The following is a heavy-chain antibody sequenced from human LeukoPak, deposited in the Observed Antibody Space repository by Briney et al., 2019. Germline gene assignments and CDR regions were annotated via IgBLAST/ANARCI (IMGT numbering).Heavy chain of an antibody. J-gene: IGHJ6*02. Sequence: GRSLRLSCAASGFTFSSYAMHWVRQAPGKGLEWVAVISYDGSNKYYADSVKGRFTISRDNSKNTLYLQMNSLRAEDTAVYYRARDPYYDILTGYYSGGAYYGMDVWGQGTTVTVSS. CDR1: GFTFSSYA. D-gene: IGHD3-9*01. CDR2: ISYDGSNK. CDR3: ARDPYYDILTGYYSGGAYYGMDV. V-gene: IGHV3-30-3*01.